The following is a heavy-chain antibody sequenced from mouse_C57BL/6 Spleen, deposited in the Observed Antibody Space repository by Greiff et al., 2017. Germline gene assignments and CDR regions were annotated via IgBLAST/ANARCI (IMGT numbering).Heavy chain of an antibody. CDR2: ISSGSSTI. V-gene: IGHV5-17*01. CDR1: GFTFSDYG. D-gene: IGHD1-1*01. CDR3: ARDLRGAMDY. Sequence: DVQLVESGGGLVKPGGSLKLSCAASGFTFSDYGMHWVRQAPEKGLEWVAYISSGSSTIYYADTVKGRFTISRDNAKNTLFLQMTSLRSEDTAMYYCARDLRGAMDYWGQGTSVTVSS. J-gene: IGHJ4*01.